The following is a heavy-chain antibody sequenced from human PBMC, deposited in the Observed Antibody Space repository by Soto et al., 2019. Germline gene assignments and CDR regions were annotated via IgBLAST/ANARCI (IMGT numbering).Heavy chain of an antibody. D-gene: IGHD2-2*01. CDR2: IIPILGIA. Sequence: SLKVSCKSSGGTFSSYTISWVRQAPGQGLEWMGRIIPILGIANYAQKFQGRVTITADKSTSTAYMELSSLRSEDTAVYYCAREGGADCSSTSCSAHSNSCYYMDVWGKWTTVIVSS. V-gene: IGHV1-69*04. CDR3: AREGGADCSSTSCSAHSNSCYYMDV. CDR1: GGTFSSYT. J-gene: IGHJ6*03.